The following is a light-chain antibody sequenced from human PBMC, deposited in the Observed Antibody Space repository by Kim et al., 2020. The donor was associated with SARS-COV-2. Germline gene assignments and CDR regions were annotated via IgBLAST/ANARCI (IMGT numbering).Light chain of an antibody. CDR2: KSY. V-gene: IGLV1-47*01. Sequence: QSVLTQPPSASGTPGLSITISCSGGGSNIGSNYVFWYYQLPGTAPKLLIYKSYQRPSGVPARFSGSKSGTSASLAISGLRSEDEALYFCAAWDDSLTSWVFGGGTQLTVL. CDR1: GSNIGSNY. J-gene: IGLJ3*02. CDR3: AAWDDSLTSWV.